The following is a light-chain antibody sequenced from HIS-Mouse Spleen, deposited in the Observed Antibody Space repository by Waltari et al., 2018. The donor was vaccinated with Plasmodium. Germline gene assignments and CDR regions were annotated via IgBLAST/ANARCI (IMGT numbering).Light chain of an antibody. V-gene: IGLV2-11*01. CDR2: DVS. J-gene: IGLJ2*01. Sequence: QSALTQPRSVSGSPGPSVTLPCTGSSRAAAGYNYVSWYQQHPGKAPKLMIYDVSKRPSGVPDRFSGSKSGNTASLTISGLQAEDEADYYCCSYAGSYTLVFGGGTKLTVL. CDR3: CSYAGSYTLV. CDR1: SRAAAGYNY.